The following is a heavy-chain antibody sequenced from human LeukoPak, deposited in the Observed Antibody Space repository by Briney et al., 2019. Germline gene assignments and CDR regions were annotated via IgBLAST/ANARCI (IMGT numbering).Heavy chain of an antibody. CDR3: AKGTYYDGSGSPPYYFYAMDV. CDR2: INWSSGSI. V-gene: IGHV3-9*01. D-gene: IGHD3-10*01. CDR1: GFAFDAFA. Sequence: GGSLRLSCAASGFAFDAFAMPWVRQAPGKGLEWVSGINWSSGSIDYADSVKGRFTISRDNAKNSLYLQMNSLRAEDTALYYCAKGTYYDGSGSPPYYFYAMDVWGQGTTVTVSS. J-gene: IGHJ6*02.